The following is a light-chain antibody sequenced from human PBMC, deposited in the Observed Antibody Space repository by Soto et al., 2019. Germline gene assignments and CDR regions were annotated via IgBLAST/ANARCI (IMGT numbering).Light chain of an antibody. Sequence: DIQMTQTPSSLSASVGDRVTITFRASQSISSYLNWYQQKPGRAPKLLIYSASSLQNGAPSRFTGSGSGTDFTLTITSLQPDDTAIYYCQQARSFPLTFGGGTKVDIK. CDR1: QSISSY. V-gene: IGKV1-39*01. J-gene: IGKJ4*01. CDR2: SAS. CDR3: QQARSFPLT.